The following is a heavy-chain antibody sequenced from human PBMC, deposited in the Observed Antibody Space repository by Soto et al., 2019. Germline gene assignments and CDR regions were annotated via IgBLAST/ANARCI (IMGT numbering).Heavy chain of an antibody. V-gene: IGHV4-31*03. CDR3: VRDGPAAYGLASFGP. CDR1: GDSISRGGYY. CDR2: IYHSAST. Sequence: QVQLQESGPGLVKPSQTLSLSCTVSGDSISRGGYYWNWIRQHPRKGLEWIGYIYHSASTNYNPSPISRVTISVATSKNQLSLEFTTATAADTAVYYCVRDGPAAYGLASFGPCGQGILLTVSS. D-gene: IGHD3-16*01. J-gene: IGHJ5*02.